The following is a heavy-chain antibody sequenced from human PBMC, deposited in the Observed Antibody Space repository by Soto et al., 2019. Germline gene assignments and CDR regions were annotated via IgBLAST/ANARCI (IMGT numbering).Heavy chain of an antibody. CDR1: GYTFTSYY. CDR3: AAEYYYGSSDPKGRIG. Sequence: ASVKVSCKASGYTFTSYYMHWVRQAPGQGLEWMGIINPSGGSTSYAQKFQGRVTMTRDTSTSTAYMELSSLRSEDTAVYYCAAEYYYGSSDPKGRIGWGQGNLVTVS. D-gene: IGHD3-22*01. J-gene: IGHJ4*02. V-gene: IGHV1-46*01. CDR2: INPSGGST.